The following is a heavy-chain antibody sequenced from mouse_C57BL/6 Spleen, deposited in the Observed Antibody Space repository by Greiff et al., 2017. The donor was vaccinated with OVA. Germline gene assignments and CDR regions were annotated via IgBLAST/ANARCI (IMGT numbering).Heavy chain of an antibody. V-gene: IGHV1-50*01. CDR2: IDPSDSYT. CDR1: GYTFTSYW. J-gene: IGHJ2*01. Sequence: QVQLQQPGAELVKPGASVKLSCKASGYTFTSYWMQWVKQRPGQGLEWIGEIDPSDSYTNYNQKFKGKATLTVDTSSSTAYMQLSSLTSEDSAVYYCARSPYYGSSYGKNYFDYWGQGTTLTVSS. CDR3: ARSPYYGSSYGKNYFDY. D-gene: IGHD1-1*01.